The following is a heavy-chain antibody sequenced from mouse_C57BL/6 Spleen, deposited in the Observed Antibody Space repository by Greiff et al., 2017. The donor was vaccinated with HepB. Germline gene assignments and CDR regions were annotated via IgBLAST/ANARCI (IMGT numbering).Heavy chain of an antibody. CDR3: ARSHYDDMDY. D-gene: IGHD2-13*01. Sequence: QVQLQQPGPELVKPGASVKLSCKTSGYTFTSYWMHWVKQRPGQGLEWIGNINPSNGGTNSNEKFKSKATLTVDKSSSTAYMQLSSLASDDAAVCYCARSHYDDMDYWGQGTTLTGS. J-gene: IGHJ2*01. CDR2: INPSNGGT. V-gene: IGHV1-53*01. CDR1: GYTFTSYW.